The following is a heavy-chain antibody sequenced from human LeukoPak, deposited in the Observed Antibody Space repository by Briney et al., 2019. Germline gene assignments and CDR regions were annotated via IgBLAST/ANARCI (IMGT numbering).Heavy chain of an antibody. V-gene: IGHV3-7*01. J-gene: IGHJ4*02. Sequence: GGSLRLSCAASGFTFSSYSMNWVRQAPGKGLEWVANIKQDGSEKYYVDSVKGRFTISRDNAKNSLYLQMNSLRAEDTAVYYCARVRGLRFDYWGQGTLVTVSS. CDR3: ARVRGLRFDY. CDR2: IKQDGSEK. CDR1: GFTFSSYS. D-gene: IGHD3-3*01.